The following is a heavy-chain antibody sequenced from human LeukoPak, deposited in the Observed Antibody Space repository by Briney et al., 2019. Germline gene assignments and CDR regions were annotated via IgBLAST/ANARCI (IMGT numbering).Heavy chain of an antibody. CDR3: ARAAVPWR. Sequence: GGSLRPSCAASGFTFSSYSMNWVRQAPGKGLEWVSYISSSSTTIYYADSVKGRFTISRDNAKNSLYLQMNSLRAEDTAVYYCARAAVPWRWGQGTLVTVSS. CDR1: GFTFSSYS. CDR2: ISSSSTTI. V-gene: IGHV3-48*01. D-gene: IGHD2-2*01. J-gene: IGHJ4*02.